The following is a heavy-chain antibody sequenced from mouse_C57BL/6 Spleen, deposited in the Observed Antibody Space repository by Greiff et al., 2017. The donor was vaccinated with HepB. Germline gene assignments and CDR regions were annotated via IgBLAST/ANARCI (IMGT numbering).Heavy chain of an antibody. D-gene: IGHD1-1*01. CDR3: AREYYGSSSYYAMDY. CDR1: GYTFTSYW. V-gene: IGHV1-61*01. Sequence: QVQLQQPGAELVRPGSSVKLSCKASGYTFTSYWMDWVKQRPGQGLEWIGNIYPSDSETHYNQKFKDKATLTVDKSSSTAYMQLSSLTSEDSAVYYCAREYYGSSSYYAMDYWGQGTSVTVSS. J-gene: IGHJ4*01. CDR2: IYPSDSET.